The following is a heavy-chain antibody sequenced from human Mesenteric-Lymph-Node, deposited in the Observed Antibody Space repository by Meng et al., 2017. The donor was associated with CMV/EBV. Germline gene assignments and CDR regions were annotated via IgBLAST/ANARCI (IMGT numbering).Heavy chain of an antibody. D-gene: IGHD7-27*01. CDR2: MNPNSGNT. V-gene: IGHV1-8*01. Sequence: ASVKVSCKASGYTFTSYDINWVRQATGQGLEWMGWMNPNSGNTGYAQKFQGRVTMTRNTSISTAYMELSSLRSEDTAVYYCARDLVVIITGDPYYYYGMDVWGQGTTVTVSS. J-gene: IGHJ6*02. CDR1: GYTFTSYD. CDR3: ARDLVVIITGDPYYYYGMDV.